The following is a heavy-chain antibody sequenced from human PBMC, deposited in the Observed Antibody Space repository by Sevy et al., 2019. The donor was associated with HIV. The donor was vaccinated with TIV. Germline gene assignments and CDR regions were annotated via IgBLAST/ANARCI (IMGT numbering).Heavy chain of an antibody. D-gene: IGHD1-1*01. CDR3: AREGELEGSRDGMDV. CDR2: MNPNSGNT. CDR1: GYTFTSYD. J-gene: IGHJ6*02. Sequence: ASVKVSCKASGYTFTSYDINWVRQATGQGLEWMGWMNPNSGNTGYAQKFQGRVTMTRNTSISTAYIELGSLGSEDTAVYYCAREGELEGSRDGMDVWGQGTTVTVSS. V-gene: IGHV1-8*01.